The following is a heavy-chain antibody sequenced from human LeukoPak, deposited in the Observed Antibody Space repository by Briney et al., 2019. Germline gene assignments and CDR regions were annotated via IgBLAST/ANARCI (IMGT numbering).Heavy chain of an antibody. J-gene: IGHJ5*02. V-gene: IGHV1-18*01. CDR1: GYPFTSYY. Sequence: ASVKVSFKASGYPFTSYYINWVRQAPGQGLEWMGWISAYNGDTNYAQNLQGRVTMTTDTSRDTAYMELRSLRSDDTAVYYCARDGLSYTNPNNWFDPWGQGTLVTVSS. CDR2: ISAYNGDT. CDR3: ARDGLSYTNPNNWFDP. D-gene: IGHD2-2*02.